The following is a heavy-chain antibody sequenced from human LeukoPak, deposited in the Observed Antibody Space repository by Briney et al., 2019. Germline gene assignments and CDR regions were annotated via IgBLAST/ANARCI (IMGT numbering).Heavy chain of an antibody. D-gene: IGHD2-2*01. CDR2: IYYSGST. CDR3: AVFDCSSTSCFLDY. J-gene: IGHJ4*02. V-gene: IGHV4-31*03. Sequence: SQTLSLTCTVSGGSISSGGYYWSWIRQHPGKGLEWIGYIYYSGSTYYNPSLKSRVTISVDTSKNQLSLKLSSVTAADTAVYYCAVFDCSSTSCFLDYWGQGTLVTVSS. CDR1: GGSISSGGYY.